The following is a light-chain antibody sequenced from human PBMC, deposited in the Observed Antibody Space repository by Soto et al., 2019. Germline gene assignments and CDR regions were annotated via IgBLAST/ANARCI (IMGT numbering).Light chain of an antibody. CDR2: EVN. Sequence: QSALTQPPSASGPPGQSVTISCTGTSSDVGGFNYVSWYQQHPGKAPKVIIYEVNKRPSGVPDRFFGSKSGSTASLTVSGLLAEDEAEYYCSSYAGINTYVFGGGTKVTVL. CDR1: SSDVGGFNY. V-gene: IGLV2-8*01. CDR3: SSYAGINTYV. J-gene: IGLJ1*01.